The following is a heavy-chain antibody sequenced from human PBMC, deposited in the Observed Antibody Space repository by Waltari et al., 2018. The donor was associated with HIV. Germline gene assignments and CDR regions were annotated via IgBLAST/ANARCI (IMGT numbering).Heavy chain of an antibody. V-gene: IGHV4-59*12. CDR2: IYYSGGT. CDR3: ARLSPVGGSKRYYCDY. Sequence: QVQLQESGRRLVKPSETLSHTCTAAGTSMSKYYWRWIRQAPGKGLEWVGYIYYSGGTNYIPSLKSRVTISVDTSKNQFSLKRRSVTAADTAVYYCARLSPVGGSKRYYCDYWGKGTLVSVSS. J-gene: IGHJ4*02. D-gene: IGHD1-26*01. CDR1: GTSMSKYY.